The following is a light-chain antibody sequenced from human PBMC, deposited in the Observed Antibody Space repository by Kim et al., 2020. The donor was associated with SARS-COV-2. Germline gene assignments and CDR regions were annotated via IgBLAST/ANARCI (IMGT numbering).Light chain of an antibody. CDR2: RNN. Sequence: LTQPPSVSKGLRQTATLTCTGNSNNVGNQGVAWLQQHQGHPPKLLSYRNNNRPSGISERLSASRSGDTASLTITGLQPEDEADYYCSAWDSSLSAWVFGGGTKLTVL. CDR1: SNNVGNQG. CDR3: SAWDSSLSAWV. V-gene: IGLV10-54*01. J-gene: IGLJ3*02.